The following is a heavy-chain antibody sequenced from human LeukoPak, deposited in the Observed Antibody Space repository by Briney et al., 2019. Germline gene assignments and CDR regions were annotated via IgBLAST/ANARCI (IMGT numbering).Heavy chain of an antibody. V-gene: IGHV4-61*02. J-gene: IGHJ4*02. Sequence: PSETLSLTCTVSGGSISSGRDYWSWIRQPAGKGLEWIGRIYTSGSTNYNPSLKSRVTMSVDTSRNQFSLRLSSVTAADTAVYYCAREGSGSGSYYPDYWGQGTLVTVSS. D-gene: IGHD3-10*01. CDR2: IYTSGST. CDR3: AREGSGSGSYYPDY. CDR1: GGSISSGRDY.